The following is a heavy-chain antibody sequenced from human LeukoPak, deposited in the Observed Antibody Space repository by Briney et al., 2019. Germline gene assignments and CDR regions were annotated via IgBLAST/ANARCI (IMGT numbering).Heavy chain of an antibody. CDR1: GGSFSGYY. CDR3: ARASGHYYYYYGMDV. Sequence: SETLSLTCAVYGGSFSGYYWSWIRQPPGKGLEWIGEINHSGSTNYNPSLKSRVTISVDTSKNQFSLKLSSVTAADTAVYYCARASGHYYYYYGMDVWSQGTTVTVSS. J-gene: IGHJ6*02. CDR2: INHSGST. D-gene: IGHD3-10*01. V-gene: IGHV4-34*01.